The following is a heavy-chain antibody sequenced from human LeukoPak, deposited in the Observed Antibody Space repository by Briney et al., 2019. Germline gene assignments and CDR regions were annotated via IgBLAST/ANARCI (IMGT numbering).Heavy chain of an antibody. D-gene: IGHD5-12*01. Sequence: SETLSLTCAVYGGSFSGYSWNWIRQPPVKGLEWIGEINHSGGTNYNPSLKSRVTISVDTSKKQFSLKLSSVTAADTAVYYCARDKSGDIVATFFDYWGQGTLVTVSS. CDR2: INHSGGT. J-gene: IGHJ4*02. CDR3: ARDKSGDIVATFFDY. CDR1: GGSFSGYS. V-gene: IGHV4-34*01.